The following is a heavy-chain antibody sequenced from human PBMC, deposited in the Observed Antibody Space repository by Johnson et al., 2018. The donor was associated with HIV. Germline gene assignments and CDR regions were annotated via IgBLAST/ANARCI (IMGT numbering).Heavy chain of an antibody. V-gene: IGHV3-30-3*01. D-gene: IGHD3-10*01. CDR2: ISYDGTNK. CDR1: GFTFRSYA. J-gene: IGHJ3*02. Sequence: QVQLVESGGGVVQPGRSLRLSCAASGFTFRSYAIHWVRQAPGKGLEWVAVISYDGTNKYYADSVKGRFTISRDNSKNTLYLQMNSLRAEDTAVYYCAKGVRGSAGYDAFDIWGQGTMVTVSS. CDR3: AKGVRGSAGYDAFDI.